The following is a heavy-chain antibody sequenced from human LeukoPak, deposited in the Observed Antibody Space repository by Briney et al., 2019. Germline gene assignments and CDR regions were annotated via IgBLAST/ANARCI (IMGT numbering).Heavy chain of an antibody. CDR2: IRYDGSNK. Sequence: GGSLRLSCAASGFTFSSYGMHWVRQAPGRGLEWVAFIRYDGSNKYYADSVKGRFTISRDNSKNTLYLQMNSLRAEDTAVYYCARDGVEFYNWFDPWGQGTLVTVSS. D-gene: IGHD2-21*01. V-gene: IGHV3-30*02. CDR1: GFTFSSYG. CDR3: ARDGVEFYNWFDP. J-gene: IGHJ5*02.